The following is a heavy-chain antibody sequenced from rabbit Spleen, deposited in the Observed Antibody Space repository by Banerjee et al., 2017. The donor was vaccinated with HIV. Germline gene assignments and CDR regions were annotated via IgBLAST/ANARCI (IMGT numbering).Heavy chain of an antibody. CDR1: GFTLSSYY. J-gene: IGHJ4*01. Sequence: QLEESGGGLVKPEGSLKLSCTASGFTLSSYYMNWVRQAPGKGLEWIGYIDPVFGITYYANWVNGRFSISRENAQNTVFLRMTSLTAADTATYFCARDGAGGSYFALWGQGTLVTVS. D-gene: IGHD8-1*01. CDR2: IDPVFGIT. V-gene: IGHV1S7*01. CDR3: ARDGAGGSYFAL.